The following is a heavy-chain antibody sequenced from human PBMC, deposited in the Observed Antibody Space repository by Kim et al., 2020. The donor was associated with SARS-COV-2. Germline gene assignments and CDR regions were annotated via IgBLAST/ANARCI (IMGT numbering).Heavy chain of an antibody. CDR1: GYTFTSYG. V-gene: IGHV1-18*04. D-gene: IGHD3-9*01. CDR3: AREGQDYDILTGYYTYYYYYYGMDV. CDR2: ISAYNGNT. Sequence: ASVKVSCKASGYTFTSYGISWVRQAPGQGLEWMGWISAYNGNTNYAQKLQGRVTMTTDTSTSTAYMELRSLRSDDTAVYYCAREGQDYDILTGYYTYYYYYYGMDVWGQGTTVTVSS. J-gene: IGHJ6*02.